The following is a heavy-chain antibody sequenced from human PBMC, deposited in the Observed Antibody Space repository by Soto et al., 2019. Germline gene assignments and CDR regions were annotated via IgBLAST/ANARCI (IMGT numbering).Heavy chain of an antibody. D-gene: IGHD3-3*01. Sequence: SETLSLTCAVYGGSFSGYYWSWIRQPPGKGLEWIGEINHSGSTNYKPSLKSRVTISVDTSKNQFSLKLSSVTAADTAVYYCARNNDFWSGTAYNWFDPWGQGTLVTVS. J-gene: IGHJ5*02. CDR1: GGSFSGYY. V-gene: IGHV4-34*01. CDR2: INHSGST. CDR3: ARNNDFWSGTAYNWFDP.